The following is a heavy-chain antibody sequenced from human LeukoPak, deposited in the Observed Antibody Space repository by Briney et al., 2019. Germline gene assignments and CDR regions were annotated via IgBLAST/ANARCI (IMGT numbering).Heavy chain of an antibody. V-gene: IGHV3-33*06. CDR2: IWYDGSNK. CDR3: AKQADTYYFDY. D-gene: IGHD6-19*01. Sequence: PGRSLRLSCAASGFTFSSYGMHWVRQALGKGLEWVAVIWYDGSNKYYADSVKGRFTISRDNSKNTLYLQMNSLRAEDTAVYYCAKQADTYYFDYWGQGTLVTVSS. CDR1: GFTFSSYG. J-gene: IGHJ4*02.